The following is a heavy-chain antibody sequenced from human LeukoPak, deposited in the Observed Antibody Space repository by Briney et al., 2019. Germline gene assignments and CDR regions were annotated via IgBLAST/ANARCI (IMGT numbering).Heavy chain of an antibody. CDR2: ISSSGSTI. Sequence: GRSLRLSCAASGFTFSDYYMSWIRQAPGKGLEWVSYISSSGSTIYYADSVKGRFTISRDNAKNSLYLQMNSLRAEDTAVYYCARSVRYDYVWGSYAPDYWGQGTLVTVSS. CDR3: ARSVRYDYVWGSYAPDY. V-gene: IGHV3-11*04. CDR1: GFTFSDYY. J-gene: IGHJ4*02. D-gene: IGHD3-16*01.